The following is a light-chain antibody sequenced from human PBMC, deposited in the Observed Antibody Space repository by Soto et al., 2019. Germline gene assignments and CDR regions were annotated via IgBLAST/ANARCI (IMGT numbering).Light chain of an antibody. CDR1: QSISGW. J-gene: IGKJ1*01. V-gene: IGKV1-5*01. Sequence: DIQMTQSPSTLSASVGDRVTITCRASQSISGWLAWYQQKPGKAPKLLIYDVSSLQSGVSSRFSGSGSGTGFTLSISSLQPDDSATYYCQQYSTFWTFGQGTKVEIK. CDR2: DVS. CDR3: QQYSTFWT.